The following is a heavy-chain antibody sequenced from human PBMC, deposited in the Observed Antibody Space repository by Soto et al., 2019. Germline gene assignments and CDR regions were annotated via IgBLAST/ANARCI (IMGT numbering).Heavy chain of an antibody. CDR2: IYPGDSDT. Sequence: GESLKISCKGSGYSFTSYWIGWVRQMPGKGLEWMGIIYPGDSDTRYSPSFQGQVTISADKSISTAYLQWSSLKASDTAMYYCARQDDSSGYRDPLDAFDIWGQGTMVTV. CDR1: GYSFTSYW. D-gene: IGHD3-22*01. J-gene: IGHJ3*02. V-gene: IGHV5-51*01. CDR3: ARQDDSSGYRDPLDAFDI.